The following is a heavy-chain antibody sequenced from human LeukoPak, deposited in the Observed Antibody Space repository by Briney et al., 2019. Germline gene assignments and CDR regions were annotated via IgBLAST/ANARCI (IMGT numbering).Heavy chain of an antibody. J-gene: IGHJ4*02. V-gene: IGHV3-11*05. CDR2: ISSSSSYT. D-gene: IGHD6-19*01. CDR1: GFTFSDYY. Sequence: PGGSLRLSCAASGFTFSDYYMSWIRQAPGKGLEWVSYISSSSSYTNYADSVKGRFTISRDNAKNSLYLQMNSLRAEDTAVYYCARDSIAVAGTAPAYFDYWGQGTLVTVSS. CDR3: ARDSIAVAGTAPAYFDY.